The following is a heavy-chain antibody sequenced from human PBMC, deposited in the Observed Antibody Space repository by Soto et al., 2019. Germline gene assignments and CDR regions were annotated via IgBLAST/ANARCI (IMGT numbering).Heavy chain of an antibody. CDR1: GFTFSSYA. Sequence: QVQLVESGGGVVQPGRSLRLSCAASGFTFSSYALHWVRQAPSKGLEWVAVISYDGFNKYYADSVKGRVTISRDNSKNTVYLQMTSLRAEDTAVYYCARDRGMVRGVINYSFDYWGQGTLVTVSS. CDR2: ISYDGFNK. D-gene: IGHD3-10*01. V-gene: IGHV3-30*04. CDR3: ARDRGMVRGVINYSFDY. J-gene: IGHJ4*02.